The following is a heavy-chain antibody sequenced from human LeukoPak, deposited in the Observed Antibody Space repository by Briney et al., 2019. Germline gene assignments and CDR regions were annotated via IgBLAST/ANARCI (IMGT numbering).Heavy chain of an antibody. V-gene: IGHV3-21*01. CDR2: ISSSSSYI. J-gene: IGHJ4*02. Sequence: GGSLRLSCAASGFTFSSYSRNWVRKAPGKGLEGVSSISSSSSYIYYADSVKGRFTISRDNAKNSLYLQMNSLRAEDTAVYYCARDSMTPYYFDYWGQGTLVTVSS. CDR1: GFTFSSYS. CDR3: ARDSMTPYYFDY.